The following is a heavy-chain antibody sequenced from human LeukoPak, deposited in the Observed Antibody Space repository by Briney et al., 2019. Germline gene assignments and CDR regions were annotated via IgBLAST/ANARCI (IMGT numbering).Heavy chain of an antibody. CDR3: ARDRLRVGSYEPQVSDY. D-gene: IGHD1-26*01. J-gene: IGHJ4*02. V-gene: IGHV7-4-1*02. CDR2: INTNTGNP. Sequence: GASVKVSCKASGYTFTSYAMNWVRQAPGQGLEWMGWINTNTGNPTYAQGFTGRFVFSLDTSVSTAYLQISSLKAEDTAVYYCARDRLRVGSYEPQVSDYWGQGTLVTVSS. CDR1: GYTFTSYA.